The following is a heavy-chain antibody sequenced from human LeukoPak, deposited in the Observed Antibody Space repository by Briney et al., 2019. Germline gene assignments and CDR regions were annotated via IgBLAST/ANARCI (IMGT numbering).Heavy chain of an antibody. CDR2: INHSGST. D-gene: IGHD2-15*01. V-gene: IGHV4-34*01. CDR3: ARAVGYCSGGSCYGDAFDI. Sequence: SETLSLTCAVYGGSFSGYYWSWIRQPPGKGLEWIGEINHSGSTNYNPSLKSRVTISVDTSKNQFSLKLSSVTAADTAVYYCARAVGYCSGGSCYGDAFDIWGQGTMVTVSS. J-gene: IGHJ3*02. CDR1: GGSFSGYY.